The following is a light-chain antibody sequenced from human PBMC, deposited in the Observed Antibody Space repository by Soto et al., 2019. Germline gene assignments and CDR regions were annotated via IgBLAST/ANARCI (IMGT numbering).Light chain of an antibody. V-gene: IGKV3-15*01. CDR1: QSISTE. CDR3: QQGHNWPLT. CDR2: SAS. J-gene: IGKJ2*01. Sequence: EIAMTQSPATLSVSPGERATLSCRASQSISTELAWYQQIPGQPPRLLIYSASTRTTGVPARFTGSGSGSEINLTVSGLQSEDFAIYYCQQGHNWPLTCGQGTRLEI.